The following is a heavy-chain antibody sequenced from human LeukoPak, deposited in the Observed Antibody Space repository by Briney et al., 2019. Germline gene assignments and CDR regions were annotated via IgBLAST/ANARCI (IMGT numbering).Heavy chain of an antibody. CDR3: ARSSGHSYGDFDY. CDR1: GVSITSNY. V-gene: IGHV4-59*01. CDR2: THHSGAT. D-gene: IGHD5-18*01. J-gene: IGHJ4*02. Sequence: ASETLSLPCSVSGVSITSNYWSWIRKPPGKGLEWHGYTHHSGATSYNPSRKSRSTMSLDKSNNQFSLKLSSVTAADTAVYDCARSSGHSYGDFDYWGQGNLVTVSS.